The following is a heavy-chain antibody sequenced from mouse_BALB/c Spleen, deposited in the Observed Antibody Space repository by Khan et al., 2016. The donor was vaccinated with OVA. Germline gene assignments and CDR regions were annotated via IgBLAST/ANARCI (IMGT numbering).Heavy chain of an antibody. CDR1: GYSITSGYA. J-gene: IGHJ2*01. V-gene: IGHV3-2*02. CDR2: ISYSGVT. CDR3: ARGNYYGYYFDY. D-gene: IGHD1-1*01. Sequence: QLEESGPGLVKPSQSLSLTCTVTGYSITSGYAWNWIRQFPGNKLEWMGYISYSGVTSYTPSLKSRISITRDTSKNQFFLQLNSVTTEDTATYDCARGNYYGYYFDYWDQGTTLTVSS.